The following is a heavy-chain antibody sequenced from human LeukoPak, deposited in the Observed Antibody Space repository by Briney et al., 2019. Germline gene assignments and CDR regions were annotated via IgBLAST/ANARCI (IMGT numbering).Heavy chain of an antibody. Sequence: GGSLRLSCAASGFTFTSYLMHWVRQAPGKGLVWVSRINGDGRSTTYADSVEGRFTISRDNAKNTLYLQMNSLRAEDTAVYYCVRESFEIGTGYFDSWGQGTLVTVSS. CDR1: GFTFTSYL. V-gene: IGHV3-74*01. CDR2: INGDGRST. J-gene: IGHJ4*02. D-gene: IGHD1-1*01. CDR3: VRESFEIGTGYFDS.